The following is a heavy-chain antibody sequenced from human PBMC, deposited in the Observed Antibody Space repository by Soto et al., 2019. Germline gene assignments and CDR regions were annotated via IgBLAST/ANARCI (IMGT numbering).Heavy chain of an antibody. Sequence: ASVKVSCKASGYTFTSYGISWVRQAPGQGLEWMGWISAYNGNTNYAQKLQGRVTMTTDTSTSTAYMELRSLRSDDTAVYYCARDTDIVVVPAAMNYYYYYMDVWGKGTTVTVSS. CDR2: ISAYNGNT. J-gene: IGHJ6*03. CDR1: GYTFTSYG. CDR3: ARDTDIVVVPAAMNYYYYYMDV. V-gene: IGHV1-18*01. D-gene: IGHD2-2*01.